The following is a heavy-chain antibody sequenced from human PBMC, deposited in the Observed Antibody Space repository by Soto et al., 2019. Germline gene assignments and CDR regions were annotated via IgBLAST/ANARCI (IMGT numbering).Heavy chain of an antibody. CDR2: VIPMFGTA. V-gene: IGHV1-69*01. CDR1: GGIFTASA. CDR3: AFGFKLDLNSLVV. D-gene: IGHD3-10*01. Sequence: QVQLVQSGAEVRKPGSSVKVSCRSSGGIFTASAISWVRQAPGQGPEWMGGVIPMFGTAHYPQRFKGTVTMNTAEATNTVYIHLSSLISEDAAVYFCAFGFKLDLNSLVVLGQRTMITVSS. J-gene: IGHJ6*02.